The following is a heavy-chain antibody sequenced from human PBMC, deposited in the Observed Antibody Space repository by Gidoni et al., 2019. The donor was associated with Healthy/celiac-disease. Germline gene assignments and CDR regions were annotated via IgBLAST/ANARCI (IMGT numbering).Heavy chain of an antibody. CDR2: INHSGST. V-gene: IGHV4-34*01. Sequence: QVQLQQWGAGLLKPSETLSLTCAVYGGSFSGYYWSWIRKPPGKGLEWIGEINHSGSTNYNPSIKNRVTISVDTSKNQFSLKLSSVTAADTAVYYCARGIGMTTVTNWGQGTLVTVSS. CDR1: GGSFSGYY. J-gene: IGHJ4*02. D-gene: IGHD4-17*01. CDR3: ARGIGMTTVTN.